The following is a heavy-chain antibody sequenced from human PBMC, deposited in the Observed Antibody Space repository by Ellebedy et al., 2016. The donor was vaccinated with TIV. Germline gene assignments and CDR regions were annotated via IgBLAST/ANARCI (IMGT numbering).Heavy chain of an antibody. Sequence: GESLKISCAASKFTFRSSGMSSVRQAPGKGLEWVSAISDGGGSTYYADSVRGRFTISRDNSKNTLYLQMSSLRAEDTAVYYCANFDFGDYVGYFQYWGQGTLVIVSS. J-gene: IGHJ1*01. D-gene: IGHD4-17*01. CDR1: KFTFRSSG. CDR3: ANFDFGDYVGYFQY. V-gene: IGHV3-23*01. CDR2: ISDGGGST.